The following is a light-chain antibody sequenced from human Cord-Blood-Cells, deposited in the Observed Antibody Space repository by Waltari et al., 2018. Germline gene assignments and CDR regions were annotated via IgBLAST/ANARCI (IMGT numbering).Light chain of an antibody. Sequence: EIVFTQSPATLSLSPGERAPLSCRASQSVSSYLAWYQQKPGQAPRLLIYDASNRATGIPARFSGSGSGTDFTITISSLEPEDFAVYYCQQRSNWPLTFGGGTKVEIK. V-gene: IGKV3-11*01. CDR2: DAS. CDR1: QSVSSY. J-gene: IGKJ4*01. CDR3: QQRSNWPLT.